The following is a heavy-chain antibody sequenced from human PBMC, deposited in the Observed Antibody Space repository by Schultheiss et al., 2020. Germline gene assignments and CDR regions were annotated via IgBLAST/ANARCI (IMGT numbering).Heavy chain of an antibody. J-gene: IGHJ6*02. D-gene: IGHD3-22*01. V-gene: IGHV3-48*03. Sequence: GGSLRLSCAASGFTFSSYEMNWVRQAPGKGLEWVSYISSSGSTIYYADSVKGRFTISRDNAKNSLYLQMNSLRAEDTAVYYCARDWPFTNYYDSSGYPQWDYGMDVWGQGTTVTVSS. CDR1: GFTFSSYE. CDR3: ARDWPFTNYYDSSGYPQWDYGMDV. CDR2: ISSSGSTI.